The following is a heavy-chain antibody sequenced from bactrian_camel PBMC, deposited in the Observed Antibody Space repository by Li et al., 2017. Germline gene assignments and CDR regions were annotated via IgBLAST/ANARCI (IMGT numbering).Heavy chain of an antibody. CDR1: GSTPISC. D-gene: IGHD3*01. Sequence: HVQLVESGGGSVQAGGPLTLSCAASGSTPISCLGWFRQAPNKEREGVAVLVLSDGSKTYYADSVKDRFAISRDDTTRTFYLQMNNMKPDDTAMYYCAAARYCYSAHWPVGREVASGKGTQVTVS. CDR2: LVLSDGSKT. V-gene: IGHV3S61*01. J-gene: IGHJ4*01.